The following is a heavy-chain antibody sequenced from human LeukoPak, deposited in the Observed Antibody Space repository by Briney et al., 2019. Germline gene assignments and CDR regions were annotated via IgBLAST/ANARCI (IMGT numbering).Heavy chain of an antibody. Sequence: GGSLRLSCAASGFTFSSYAMSWVRQAPGKGLEWVSAISGSGGSTYYADSVKGRFTISRDNSKNTLYLQMNSLRAEDTAVYYCARDKGRTMVRGSFDYWGQGTLVTVSS. CDR2: ISGSGGST. D-gene: IGHD3-10*01. J-gene: IGHJ4*02. CDR3: ARDKGRTMVRGSFDY. CDR1: GFTFSSYA. V-gene: IGHV3-23*01.